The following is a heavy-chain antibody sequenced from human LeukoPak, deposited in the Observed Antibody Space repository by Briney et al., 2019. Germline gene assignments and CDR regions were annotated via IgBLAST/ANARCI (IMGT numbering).Heavy chain of an antibody. J-gene: IGHJ4*02. CDR1: GFTFSSYG. D-gene: IGHD4-17*01. V-gene: IGHV3-15*01. CDR2: IKSKTDGGTV. CDR3: TTDPGDYEIY. Sequence: GGSLRLSCAASGFTFSSYGMHWVRQAPGKGLEWVGRIKSKTDGGTVDYAPPVKGRFTISRDDSRNTLSLEMNSLKTEDTAMYYCTTDPGDYEIYWGQGTLVTVSS.